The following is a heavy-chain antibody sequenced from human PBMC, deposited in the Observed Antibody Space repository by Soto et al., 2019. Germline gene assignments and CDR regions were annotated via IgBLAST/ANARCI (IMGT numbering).Heavy chain of an antibody. CDR1: GDSVSSNSAA. Sequence: LSQTLSLTCAISGDSVSSNSAAWNWFRQSPSRGLEWLGRTYYRSKWYNDYAVSVKSRITTNPDTSKNQFSLQLNSVTPEDTAVYYCARERIYFYYGMDVWGQGTTVTVSS. J-gene: IGHJ6*02. D-gene: IGHD2-15*01. CDR3: ARERIYFYYGMDV. V-gene: IGHV6-1*01. CDR2: TYYRSKWYN.